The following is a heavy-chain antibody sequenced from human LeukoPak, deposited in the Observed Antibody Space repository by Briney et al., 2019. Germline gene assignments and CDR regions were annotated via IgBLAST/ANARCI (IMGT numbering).Heavy chain of an antibody. CDR2: IYYSGST. J-gene: IGHJ4*02. Sequence: SETLSLTCTVSGGSISSSSYYWGWIRQPPGKGREWIGSIYYSGSTYYNPSLKSRVTISVDTSKNQFSLKLSPVTAADTAVYYCARDLDSSSWYKFDYWGQGTLVTVSS. CDR1: GGSISSSSYY. CDR3: ARDLDSSSWYKFDY. V-gene: IGHV4-39*07. D-gene: IGHD6-13*01.